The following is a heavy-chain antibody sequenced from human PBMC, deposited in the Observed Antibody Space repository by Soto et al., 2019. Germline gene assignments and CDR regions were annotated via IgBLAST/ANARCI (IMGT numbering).Heavy chain of an antibody. CDR3: GGELFRDDAFDI. CDR1: GFTFSSYG. CDR2: ISYDGSNK. D-gene: IGHD2-21*01. V-gene: IGHV3-30*03. Sequence: QVQLVESGGGVVQPGRSLRLSCAASGFTFSSYGMHWVRQAPGKGLEWVAVISYDGSNKYYADSVKGRFTTSRDNSKNKLYLQMNRLRAEDTAVYYCGGELFRDDAFDIWGRGTMVTVSS. J-gene: IGHJ3*02.